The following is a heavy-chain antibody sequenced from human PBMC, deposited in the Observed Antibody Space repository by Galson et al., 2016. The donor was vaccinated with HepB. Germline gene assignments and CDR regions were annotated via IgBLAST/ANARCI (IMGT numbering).Heavy chain of an antibody. J-gene: IGHJ4*02. Sequence: SLRLSCAASGFTFSTYAMTWVRQAPGEGLEWVATISGSGGSIYYADSVKGRFTISRDNSKNTLFLQMKRLRDEDTALYYCAKYRSATYYTDYFEYWGQGTLVTVSS. D-gene: IGHD1-26*01. V-gene: IGHV3-23*01. CDR2: ISGSGGSI. CDR3: AKYRSATYYTDYFEY. CDR1: GFTFSTYA.